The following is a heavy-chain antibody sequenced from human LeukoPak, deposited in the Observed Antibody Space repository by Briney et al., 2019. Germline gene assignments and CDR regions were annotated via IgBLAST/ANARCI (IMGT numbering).Heavy chain of an antibody. V-gene: IGHV3-33*01. CDR3: ARGVDYYENSGTIDY. D-gene: IGHD3-22*01. Sequence: KSLRLSCTASGFTFSDYGMHWVRQPPGKGLEWVAIIWYDGSNKTYEDSVKGRFTISRDNSKNTLYLQMNSLRAEDTAVYYCARGVDYYENSGTIDYWGQGTLVTVSS. CDR1: GFTFSDYG. CDR2: IWYDGSNK. J-gene: IGHJ4*02.